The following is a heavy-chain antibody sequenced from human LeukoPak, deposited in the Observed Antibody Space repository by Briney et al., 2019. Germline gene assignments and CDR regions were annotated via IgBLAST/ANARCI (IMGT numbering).Heavy chain of an antibody. D-gene: IGHD2-2*01. J-gene: IGHJ4*02. V-gene: IGHV1-69*05. CDR3: ASSYAYPNSFDY. CDR1: GGTFSSYA. Sequence: SVKLSCKASGGTFSSYAISWVRQAPGQGLGWMGMIIPIFGTANYAQKFQGRVTITTDESTSTAYMELSSLSSEDTAVYYCASSYAYPNSFDYWGQGTLVTVSS. CDR2: IIPIFGTA.